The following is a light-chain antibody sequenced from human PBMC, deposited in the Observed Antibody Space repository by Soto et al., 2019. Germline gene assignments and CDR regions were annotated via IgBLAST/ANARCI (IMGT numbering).Light chain of an antibody. CDR2: GAS. Sequence: DIILTQSPAIVSVSPGERATLSCRASRSVSTNLAWYQHKHGQAPRLLIYGASTRVTDIPPRFSGSGSGTEFTLTINYLKSEDFGVYYCQQYDKTVHPVTFGGGTKVEI. J-gene: IGKJ4*01. CDR3: QQYDKTVHPVT. V-gene: IGKV3-15*01. CDR1: RSVSTN.